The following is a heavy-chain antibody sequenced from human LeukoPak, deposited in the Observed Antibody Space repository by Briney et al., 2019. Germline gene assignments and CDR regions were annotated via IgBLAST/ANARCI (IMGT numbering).Heavy chain of an antibody. D-gene: IGHD6-19*01. Sequence: GGLVQPGGSLRLSCAASEFSFSSYWMSWVRQAPGKGLEWVANIKQDGSEKYYVDSVKGRFTISRDNSKNTLYLQMNSLRAEDTAVYYCARDGHSSGWPNSGYFDYWGQGTLVTVSS. CDR2: IKQDGSEK. CDR1: EFSFSSYW. CDR3: ARDGHSSGWPNSGYFDY. J-gene: IGHJ4*02. V-gene: IGHV3-7*01.